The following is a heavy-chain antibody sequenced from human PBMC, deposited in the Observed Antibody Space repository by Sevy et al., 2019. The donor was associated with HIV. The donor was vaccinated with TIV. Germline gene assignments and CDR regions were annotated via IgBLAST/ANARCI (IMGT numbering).Heavy chain of an antibody. Sequence: GESLKISCKGSGYSFTSYWIGWVRQMPGKGLEWMGIIYPGDSDTRYSPSFQGQVTISADKSISTAYLQWSSLKASDTAMYYCARGPYYYDSSGYHWTYYYYGMDVWGQGTTVTVSS. D-gene: IGHD3-22*01. CDR1: GYSFTSYW. CDR2: IYPGDSDT. J-gene: IGHJ6*02. V-gene: IGHV5-51*01. CDR3: ARGPYYYDSSGYHWTYYYYGMDV.